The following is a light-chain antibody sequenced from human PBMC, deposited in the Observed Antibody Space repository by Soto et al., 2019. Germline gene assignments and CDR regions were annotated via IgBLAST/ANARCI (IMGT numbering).Light chain of an antibody. Sequence: QSALTQPASVSGSPGQSITISCTGTSSDVGDYDYVSWYQQYAGKDPKMMIYEVSNRPSGVSNRFSGSKSGNTASLTISGLQAEDEADYYCSSYRSSNTLLFGGGTKVTVL. CDR3: SSYRSSNTLL. V-gene: IGLV2-14*01. CDR2: EVS. J-gene: IGLJ2*01. CDR1: SSDVGDYDY.